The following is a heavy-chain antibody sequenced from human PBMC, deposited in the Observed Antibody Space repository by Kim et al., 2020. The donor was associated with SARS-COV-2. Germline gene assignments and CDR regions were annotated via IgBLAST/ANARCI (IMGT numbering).Heavy chain of an antibody. J-gene: IGHJ4*02. CDR2: TE. V-gene: IGHV3-33*06. CDR3: ANERHGYWGY. D-gene: IGHD2-2*03. Sequence: TEFYTDPVKGRFTSSRDNSKCTVYLQMNSLRVEDTAVYYCANERHGYWGYWGQGTLVTVSS.